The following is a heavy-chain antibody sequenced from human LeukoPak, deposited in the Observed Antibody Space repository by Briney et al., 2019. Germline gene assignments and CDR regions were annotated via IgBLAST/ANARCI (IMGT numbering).Heavy chain of an antibody. D-gene: IGHD6-19*01. CDR3: ARGIAVAGPLLGFDP. Sequence: SETLSLTCAVSGGSIGNSYWWTWVRQPPGKGLEWIGEINHSGSTDYNPSLKSRVTISVDTSKNQFSLKLSSVTAADTAVYYCARGIAVAGPLLGFDPWGQGTLVTVSS. J-gene: IGHJ5*02. V-gene: IGHV4-4*02. CDR1: GGSIGNSYW. CDR2: INHSGST.